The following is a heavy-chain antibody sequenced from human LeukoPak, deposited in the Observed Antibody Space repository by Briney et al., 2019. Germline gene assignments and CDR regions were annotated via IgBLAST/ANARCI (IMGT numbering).Heavy chain of an antibody. V-gene: IGHV3-7*01. D-gene: IGHD3-3*01. CDR2: IKQDGSEK. Sequence: GGSLRLSCVVSGFTFSDYYMSWVRQAPGKGLEWVANIKQDGSEKYYVDSVKGRFTISRDNAKNSLYLQMNSLRAEDTAVYYCARDSFDFWSGYYTSPLGFDYWGQGTLVTVSS. CDR1: GFTFSDYY. CDR3: ARDSFDFWSGYYTSPLGFDY. J-gene: IGHJ4*02.